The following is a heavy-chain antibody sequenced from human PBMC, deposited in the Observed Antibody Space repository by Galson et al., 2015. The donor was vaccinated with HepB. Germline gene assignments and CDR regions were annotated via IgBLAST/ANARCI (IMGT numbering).Heavy chain of an antibody. CDR2: SRHKAYRYTT. J-gene: IGHJ4*02. CDR3: ARNFHLSGRYYQDY. V-gene: IGHV3-72*01. CDR1: GFTFSDHY. Sequence: SLRLSCAVSGFTFSDHYIVWVRQAPGKGLEWVGRSRHKAYRYTTEYAASVKGRFTISRDESNNLLFLQMSSLETGDTAVYYCARNFHLSGRYYQDYWGQGTLVTVSS. D-gene: IGHD3-22*01.